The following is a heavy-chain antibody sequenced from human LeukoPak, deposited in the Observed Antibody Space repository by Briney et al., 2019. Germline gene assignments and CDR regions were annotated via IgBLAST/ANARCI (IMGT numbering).Heavy chain of an antibody. Sequence: PGGSLRLSCAASGFTFSSYGMHWVRQAPGKGLEWVEFIRYDGSNKYYADSVKGRFTISRDNSKNTLYLQMNSLRAEDTAVYYCAKDRLLGSGYQYYYMDVWGKGTTVTVSS. V-gene: IGHV3-30*02. CDR2: IRYDGSNK. D-gene: IGHD6-25*01. CDR1: GFTFSSYG. CDR3: AKDRLLGSGYQYYYMDV. J-gene: IGHJ6*03.